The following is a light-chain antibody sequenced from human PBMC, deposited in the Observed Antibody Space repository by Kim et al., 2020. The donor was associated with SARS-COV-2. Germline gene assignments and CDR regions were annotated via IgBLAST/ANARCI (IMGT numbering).Light chain of an antibody. CDR1: AFPKQY. J-gene: IGLJ3*02. V-gene: IGLV3-25*03. Sequence: SPGQTARITCSGDAFPKQYAYWYQQKPGQAPVLVIYEDSERPSGIPERFSGSSSGSTVTLSISGVQAEDESDYYCQTADSSGNWVFGGGTQLTVL. CDR3: QTADSSGNWV. CDR2: EDS.